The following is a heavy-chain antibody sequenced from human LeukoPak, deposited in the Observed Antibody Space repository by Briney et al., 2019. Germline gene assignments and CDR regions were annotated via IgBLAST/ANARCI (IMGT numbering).Heavy chain of an antibody. CDR2: INWNSGSI. Sequence: PGGSLRLSCAASGFTFDDYAMHWVRQGPGKGLEWVSSINWNSGSIGYADSVKGRFTISRDNAKNSLYLQMNSLRAEDTAVYYCARFRTAMQLWKGYYFDYWGQGTLVTVSS. D-gene: IGHD5-18*01. CDR1: GFTFDDYA. CDR3: ARFRTAMQLWKGYYFDY. V-gene: IGHV3-9*01. J-gene: IGHJ4*02.